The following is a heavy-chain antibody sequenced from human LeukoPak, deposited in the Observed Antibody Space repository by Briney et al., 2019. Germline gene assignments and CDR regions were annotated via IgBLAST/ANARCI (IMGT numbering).Heavy chain of an antibody. V-gene: IGHV3-48*04. D-gene: IGHD3-10*01. CDR3: GAGRQFVGAFDI. CDR2: ISSSSSTI. Sequence: GGSLRLSCAASGFTFSSYSMNWVRQAPGKGLEWVSYISSSSSTIYYADSVKGQFTISRDDAKKSLYLQMNSLRAEDTAIYYCGAGRQFVGAFDIWGQGTLVTVSS. J-gene: IGHJ3*02. CDR1: GFTFSSYS.